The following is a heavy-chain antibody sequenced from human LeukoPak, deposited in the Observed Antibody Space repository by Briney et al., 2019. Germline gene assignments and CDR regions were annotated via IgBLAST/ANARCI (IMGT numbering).Heavy chain of an antibody. Sequence: GGSLRLSCAASGFTFSSYSMNWVRQAPGRGLEWVSSISSSSSYIYYADSVKGRFTISRDNAKNSLYLQMNSLRAEDTAVYYCARSPNWNDRHAYYYYYYMDVWGKGTTVTVSS. CDR2: ISSSSSYI. V-gene: IGHV3-21*01. CDR1: GFTFSSYS. J-gene: IGHJ6*03. CDR3: ARSPNWNDRHAYYYYYYMDV. D-gene: IGHD1-1*01.